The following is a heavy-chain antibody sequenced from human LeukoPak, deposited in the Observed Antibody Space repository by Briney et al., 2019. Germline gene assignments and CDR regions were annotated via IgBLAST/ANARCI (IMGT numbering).Heavy chain of an antibody. J-gene: IGHJ5*02. V-gene: IGHV1-3*01. Sequence: ASVKVSCKASGYTFTSYAMHWVRQAPGQRLEWMGWINAGNGNTKYSQKFQGRVTITRDTSASTAYMELNSLRSEDTAVYYCARMEIKLVRYWFDPWGQGTLVTVSS. CDR3: ARMEIKLVRYWFDP. CDR2: INAGNGNT. CDR1: GYTFTSYA. D-gene: IGHD6-6*01.